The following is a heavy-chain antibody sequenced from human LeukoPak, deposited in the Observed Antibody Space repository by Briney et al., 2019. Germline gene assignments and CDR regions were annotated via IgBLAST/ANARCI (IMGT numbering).Heavy chain of an antibody. V-gene: IGHV4-30-2*01. Sequence: PSETLSLTCAVSGGSISSGGYSWSWIRQPPGKGLEWIGYIYHSGSTYYNPSLKSRVTISVDTSKNQFSLKLSSVTAADTAVYYCARGLNRVPAYWGQGTLVTVSS. CDR1: GGSISSGGYS. D-gene: IGHD1-14*01. CDR3: ARGLNRVPAY. J-gene: IGHJ4*02. CDR2: IYHSGST.